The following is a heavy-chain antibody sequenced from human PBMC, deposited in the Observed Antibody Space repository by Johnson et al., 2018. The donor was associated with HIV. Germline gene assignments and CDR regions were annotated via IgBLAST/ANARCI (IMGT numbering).Heavy chain of an antibody. CDR2: MSYAGTNN. V-gene: IGHV3-30*04. J-gene: IGHJ3*02. D-gene: IGHD6-13*01. CDR3: ARSGGYPNAFDI. Sequence: QVQLVESGGGVVQPGRSLRLSCAASGFTFSNHAMYWVRQAPGKGLAWVALMSYAGTNNYYADSVKGRCTISRDNSKNTLYLQMNRLRVEDTAVYYCARSGGYPNAFDIWGQGAMVTVSS. CDR1: GFTFSNHA.